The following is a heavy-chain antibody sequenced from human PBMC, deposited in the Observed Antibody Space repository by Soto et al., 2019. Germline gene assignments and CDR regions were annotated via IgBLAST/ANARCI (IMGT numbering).Heavy chain of an antibody. D-gene: IGHD3-22*01. J-gene: IGHJ4*02. CDR3: ARSSGYNVIDY. Sequence: QVQLVQSGAEVKKPGASVKVSCKASGYTFTSYAMHWVRQAPGQRLEWMGWINAGNGNTKYSQKFQGRVTFIRDTSASTAYMELSSLRSEDTAVYYCARSSGYNVIDYWGQGTLVTVSS. V-gene: IGHV1-3*01. CDR1: GYTFTSYA. CDR2: INAGNGNT.